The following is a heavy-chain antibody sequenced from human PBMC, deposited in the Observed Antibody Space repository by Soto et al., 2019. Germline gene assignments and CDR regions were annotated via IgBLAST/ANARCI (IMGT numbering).Heavy chain of an antibody. Sequence: ASVKVSCKASGYTFSSYGISWVRQAPGQGLEWMGWISAYNANTNYAQKLQDRVTMTTDTSTSTAYMELRSLRSDDTAVYYCARLSAAAGTSVLDYWGQGTLVTSPQ. J-gene: IGHJ4*02. CDR2: ISAYNANT. D-gene: IGHD6-13*01. V-gene: IGHV1-18*01. CDR3: ARLSAAAGTSVLDY. CDR1: GYTFSSYG.